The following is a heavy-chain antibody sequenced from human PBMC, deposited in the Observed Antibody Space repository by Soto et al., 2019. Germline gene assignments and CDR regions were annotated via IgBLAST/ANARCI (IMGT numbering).Heavy chain of an antibody. Sequence: QVQLVQSGAEVKKPGSSVKVSCKASGGTFSSYAISWVRQAPGQGLEWMGGIIPIFGTANYAQKCQGRVTITADESTSTAYMELSSLRSEDTALYYCARATVTTPHWYFDLWGRGTLVTVSS. CDR3: ARATVTTPHWYFDL. D-gene: IGHD4-4*01. CDR1: GGTFSSYA. J-gene: IGHJ2*01. V-gene: IGHV1-69*01. CDR2: IIPIFGTA.